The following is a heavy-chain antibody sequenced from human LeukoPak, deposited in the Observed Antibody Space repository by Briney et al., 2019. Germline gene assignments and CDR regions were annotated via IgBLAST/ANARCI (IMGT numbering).Heavy chain of an antibody. V-gene: IGHV3-7*03. CDR1: GFTFSSHW. J-gene: IGHJ4*02. CDR2: IKEDGSVK. D-gene: IGHD6-19*01. Sequence: GGSLRLSCTDSGFTFSSHWMTWVRQPPGKGLEWVANIKEDGSVKYYVDSVKGRFTISRDNTKNALYLQMNSLRADDTAVYFCARDSTWLLDYWGQGTLITVSS. CDR3: ARDSTWLLDY.